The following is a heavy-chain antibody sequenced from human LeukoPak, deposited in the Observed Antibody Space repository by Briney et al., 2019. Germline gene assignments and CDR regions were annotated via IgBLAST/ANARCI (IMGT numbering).Heavy chain of an antibody. CDR2: IYHNGNT. Sequence: SETLSLTCVVSGTSISGSDWWSWVRQPPGKGLEWIGEIYHNGNTNYNPSLKSRVTISVDTSKNQFSLKLSSVTAADTAVYYCARQRNRGYSYGYSDYWGQGTLVTVSS. D-gene: IGHD5-18*01. J-gene: IGHJ4*02. V-gene: IGHV4-4*02. CDR3: ARQRNRGYSYGYSDY. CDR1: GTSISGSDW.